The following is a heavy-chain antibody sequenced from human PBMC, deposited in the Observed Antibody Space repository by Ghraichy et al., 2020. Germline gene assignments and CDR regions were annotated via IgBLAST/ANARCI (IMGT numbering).Heavy chain of an antibody. CDR2: IYTSGST. CDR3: ARERVLTYYDFWSGSPRGGWFDP. V-gene: IGHV4-4*07. CDR1: GGSISSYY. J-gene: IGHJ5*02. D-gene: IGHD3-3*01. Sequence: SETLSLTCTVSGGSISSYYWSWIRQPAGKGLEWIGRIYTSGSTNYNPSLKSRVTMSVDTSKNQFSLKLSSVTAADTAVYYCARERVLTYYDFWSGSPRGGWFDPWGQGTLVTVSS.